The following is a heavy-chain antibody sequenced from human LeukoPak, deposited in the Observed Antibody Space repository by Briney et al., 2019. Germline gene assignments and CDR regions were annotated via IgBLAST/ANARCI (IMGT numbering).Heavy chain of an antibody. J-gene: IGHJ4*02. Sequence: GGSLRLSCAASGFTVSSNYMSWVRQAPGKGLEWASVIYSGGSTYYADSVKGRFTISRDNSKNTLYLQMNSLRAEDTAVYYCARYLLNGDLDYWGQGTLVTVSS. CDR3: ARYLLNGDLDY. D-gene: IGHD4-17*01. CDR1: GFTVSSNY. V-gene: IGHV3-53*01. CDR2: IYSGGST.